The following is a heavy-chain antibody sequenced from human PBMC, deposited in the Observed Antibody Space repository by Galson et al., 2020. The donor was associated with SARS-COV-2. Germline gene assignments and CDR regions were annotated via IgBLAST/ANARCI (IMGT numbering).Heavy chain of an antibody. D-gene: IGHD6-19*01. Sequence: GGSLRLSCTASGFIFGDYAMSWFRQAPGKGLEWVGFIRSKAYSGTTEYAASVKGRFTISRDDSKSIAYLQMNSLKTEDTAVYYCTRGRPYNSGWAWPDYWGQGTLVTVSS. CDR1: GFIFGDYA. CDR3: TRGRPYNSGWAWPDY. J-gene: IGHJ4*02. V-gene: IGHV3-49*03. CDR2: IRSKAYSGTT.